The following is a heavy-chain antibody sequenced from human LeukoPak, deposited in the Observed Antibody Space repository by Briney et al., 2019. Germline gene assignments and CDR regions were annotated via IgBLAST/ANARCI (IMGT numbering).Heavy chain of an antibody. D-gene: IGHD3-16*01. J-gene: IGHJ4*02. V-gene: IGHV1-18*01. CDR2: ISAYNGNT. CDR3: ARDGGAGFASY. Sequence: GASVKVSCKASRYTFITYGINWVRQAPGQGLEWVGWISAYNGNTNYTQKLQGRVTMTTDTSTSTSYMELRSWRSDDTAVYYCARDGGAGFASYWGQGTLVTVSS. CDR1: RYTFITYG.